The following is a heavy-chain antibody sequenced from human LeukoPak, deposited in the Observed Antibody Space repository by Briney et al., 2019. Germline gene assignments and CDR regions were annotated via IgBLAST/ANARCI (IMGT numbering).Heavy chain of an antibody. CDR1: GFTFSSYS. V-gene: IGHV3-21*04. CDR3: AKDRSSTTSCSNY. Sequence: GGSLRLSCAVSGFTFSSYSMNWVRQAPGKGLEWVSSISSSSSYIYYADSVKGRFTISRDNSKNMLYLEMNSLRVEDTAIYYCAKDRSSTTSCSNYWGRGTLVTVSS. D-gene: IGHD2-2*01. CDR2: ISSSSSYI. J-gene: IGHJ4*02.